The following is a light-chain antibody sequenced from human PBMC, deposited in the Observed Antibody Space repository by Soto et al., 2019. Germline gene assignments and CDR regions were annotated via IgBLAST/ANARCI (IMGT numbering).Light chain of an antibody. CDR3: KQYNTSPYT. V-gene: IGKV1-5*03. J-gene: IGKJ3*01. Sequence: DIQMTQSPSTLSASVGDRVTITCRASQSISTWLAWYQQKPGKAPNLLISKASSLESGVPSRFSGSGSGTEFTLTISRLQPDDVATYYCKQYNTSPYTFGPGTEVDIK. CDR2: KAS. CDR1: QSISTW.